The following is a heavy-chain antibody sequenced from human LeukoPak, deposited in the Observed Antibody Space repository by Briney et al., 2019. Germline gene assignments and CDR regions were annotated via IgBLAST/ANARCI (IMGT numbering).Heavy chain of an antibody. Sequence: SETLSLTCTVSDGSITNYYWSWIRQPPEKGLEWIGYIHYSGSTKYKSSLKSRVTISVDTSKNQFSLKLNSVTAADTAVYYCARGKEVITMLRGLKPGYYFDYWGQGTLVTVSS. D-gene: IGHD3-10*01. V-gene: IGHV4-59*01. J-gene: IGHJ4*02. CDR3: ARGKEVITMLRGLKPGYYFDY. CDR1: DGSITNYY. CDR2: IHYSGST.